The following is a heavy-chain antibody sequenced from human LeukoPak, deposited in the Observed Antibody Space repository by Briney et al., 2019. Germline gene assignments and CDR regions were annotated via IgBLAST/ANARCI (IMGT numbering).Heavy chain of an antibody. V-gene: IGHV3-30-3*01. CDR1: GFTFSSYA. D-gene: IGHD2-2*01. J-gene: IGHJ4*02. CDR2: ISYDGSNK. CDR3: ARGGCSSTSCSGFDY. Sequence: PGGSLRLSCAASGFTFSSYAMHWVRQAPGKGLEWVAVISYDGSNKYYADSVKGRFTISRDNSKNTLYLQMNSLRAEDTAVYYCARGGCSSTSCSGFDYWGQGTLVTVSS.